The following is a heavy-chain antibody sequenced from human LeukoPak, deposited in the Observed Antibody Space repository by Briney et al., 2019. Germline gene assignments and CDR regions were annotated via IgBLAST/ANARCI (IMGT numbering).Heavy chain of an antibody. J-gene: IGHJ4*02. CDR3: ASLPYYYDSSGYYPWYFDY. V-gene: IGHV4-39*01. D-gene: IGHD3-22*01. Sequence: SETLSLTCTVSGGSISSSSYYWGWIRQPPGKGLEWIGSIYYSGSTYYHPFLKSRVTISVDTSKNQFSLKLSSVTAADTAVYYCASLPYYYDSSGYYPWYFDYWGQGTLVTVSS. CDR2: IYYSGST. CDR1: GGSISSSSYY.